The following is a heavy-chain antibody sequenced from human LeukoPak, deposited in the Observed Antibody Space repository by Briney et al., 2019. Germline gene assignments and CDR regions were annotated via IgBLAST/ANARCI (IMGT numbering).Heavy chain of an antibody. CDR1: GGSISSSNW. D-gene: IGHD2-2*01. CDR2: IYHSGST. CDR3: ARARRYQLLSWFDP. V-gene: IGHV4-4*02. Sequence: PSETLSLTCAVSGGSISSSNWWSWVRQPPGKGLEWIGEIYHSGSTNYNPSLESRVAISVDKSKNQFSLKLSSVTAADTAVYYCARARRYQLLSWFDPWGQGTLVTVSS. J-gene: IGHJ5*02.